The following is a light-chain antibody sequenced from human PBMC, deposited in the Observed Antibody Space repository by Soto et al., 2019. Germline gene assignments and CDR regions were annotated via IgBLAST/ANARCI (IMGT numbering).Light chain of an antibody. CDR3: QQYGGSPYS. CDR2: GAS. V-gene: IGKV3-20*01. J-gene: IGKJ2*03. Sequence: EIVLTQSPGTLSLSPGERATLSCRASQSVSGNHVAWYQQKPGQAPRLLIYGASSRATGIPDRFSGSGSGTDFTLTISTLESEDFAVYYCQQYGGSPYSFGQGTKLEIE. CDR1: QSVSGNH.